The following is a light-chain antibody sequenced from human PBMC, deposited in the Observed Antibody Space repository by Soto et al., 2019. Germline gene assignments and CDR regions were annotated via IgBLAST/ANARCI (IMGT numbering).Light chain of an antibody. CDR1: SGSIASNY. Sequence: NFMLTQPHSVSESPGKTVIISCTRSSGSIASNYVQWYQQRPGGSPTTVIYEDNQRPSGVPDRFSGSIDSSSNSASLTISGLETEDEADYYCQSYDATNQVFGGGTKVTVL. CDR2: EDN. CDR3: QSYDATNQV. V-gene: IGLV6-57*01. J-gene: IGLJ3*02.